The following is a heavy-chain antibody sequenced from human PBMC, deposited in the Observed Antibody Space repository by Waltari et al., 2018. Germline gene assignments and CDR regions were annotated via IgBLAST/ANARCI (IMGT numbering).Heavy chain of an antibody. CDR1: GYTFTGYY. CDR3: ARPYSERALYNWFDP. Sequence: QVQLVQSGAEVKKPGASVKVSCKASGYTFTGYYMHWVRQARGKGLGWREGINPTSGGTNTAQKFQGRVTMTRTTSISTAYMRLSGLGSDETAVNYGARPYSERALYNWFDPWGQGTLVTVSS. CDR2: INPTSGGT. V-gene: IGHV1-2*02. J-gene: IGHJ5*02. D-gene: IGHD3-16*01.